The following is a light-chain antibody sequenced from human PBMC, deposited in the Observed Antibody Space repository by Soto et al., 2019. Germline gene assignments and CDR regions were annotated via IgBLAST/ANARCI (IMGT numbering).Light chain of an antibody. CDR2: DIF. J-gene: IGKJ5*01. V-gene: IGKV3D-15*01. Sequence: ILLAQFPAALSLPPGERATLSCRASQSVGSDLAWYQQKPGQAPRLVIYDIFTRATGVPTRISGSGSGTEFTLTISSLQSEDFAVYYCQQYNSWPPITFGQGTRLEIK. CDR3: QQYNSWPPIT. CDR1: QSVGSD.